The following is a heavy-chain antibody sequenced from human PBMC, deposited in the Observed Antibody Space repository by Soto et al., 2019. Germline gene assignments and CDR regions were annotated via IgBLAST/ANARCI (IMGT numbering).Heavy chain of an antibody. D-gene: IGHD2-2*01. CDR3: ARSPGCSSTSCYAGYSSGWYLNWFEP. V-gene: IGHV4-30-2*01. J-gene: IGHJ5*02. CDR1: GGSISSGGYS. CDR2: IYHSGST. Sequence: PSETLSLTCAVSGGSISSGGYSWSWIRQPPGKGLEWIGYIYHSGSTYYNPSLKSRVTISVDRSKNQFSLKLSSVTAADTAVYYCARSPGCSSTSCYAGYSSGWYLNWFEPWGQGTLVTVSS.